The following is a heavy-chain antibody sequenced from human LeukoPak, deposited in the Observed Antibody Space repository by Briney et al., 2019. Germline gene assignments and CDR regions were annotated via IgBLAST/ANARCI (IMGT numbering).Heavy chain of an antibody. CDR2: LNPNTGGT. CDR3: ARGGRAAEYFQH. J-gene: IGHJ1*01. V-gene: IGHV1-2*02. Sequence: ASVKVSCKAAGYTFTGYYMHWVRQAPGQGLEWMGWLNPNTGGTNYAQKFQGRVTMTRDTSIGTAHMELTRLTSDDTAVYYRARGGRAAEYFQHWGQGTLVTVSS. CDR1: GYTFTGYY. D-gene: IGHD1-26*01.